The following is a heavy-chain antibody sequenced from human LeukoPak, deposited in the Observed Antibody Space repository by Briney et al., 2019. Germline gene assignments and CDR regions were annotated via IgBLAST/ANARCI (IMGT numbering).Heavy chain of an antibody. CDR1: GFTFNSFT. V-gene: IGHV3-23*01. Sequence: GGSLRLSCAASGFTFNSFTITWVRQAPGKGLEWVSSISASGGDTYYADSVTGRFPISRDNSKNTLYLQMDSVRAEDTAVYYCAKDRRDGSGSYYCDYWGQGTLVTVSS. CDR3: AKDRRDGSGSYYCDY. CDR2: ISASGGDT. D-gene: IGHD3-10*01. J-gene: IGHJ4*02.